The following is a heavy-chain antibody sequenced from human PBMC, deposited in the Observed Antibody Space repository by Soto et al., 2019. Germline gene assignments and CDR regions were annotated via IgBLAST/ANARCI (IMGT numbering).Heavy chain of an antibody. Sequence: ASVKVSCKASGGTFSSYAISWVRQAPGQGLEWMGGIIPIFGTANYAQKFQGRVTITADESTSTAYMELSSLRSEDTTVYYCARDLGRYYYDSSGYWFDYWGQGTLVTVSS. CDR2: IIPIFGTA. V-gene: IGHV1-69*13. J-gene: IGHJ4*02. CDR1: GGTFSSYA. D-gene: IGHD3-22*01. CDR3: ARDLGRYYYDSSGYWFDY.